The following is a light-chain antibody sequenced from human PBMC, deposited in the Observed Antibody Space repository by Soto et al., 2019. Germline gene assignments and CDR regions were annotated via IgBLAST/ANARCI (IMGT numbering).Light chain of an antibody. V-gene: IGLV7-43*01. CDR3: LLYYGGAVV. CDR1: TCAVTSSAY. J-gene: IGLJ2*01. CDR2: STS. Sequence: QTVVTQEPSLTVSPGVTVTLTCASSTCAVTSSAYPNWLQQKTGQAHRALIHSTSHKHSCTPARFSGSVLWGNAAMTRSGFEAEDEAEYDCLLYYGGAVVFGGGTKVTVL.